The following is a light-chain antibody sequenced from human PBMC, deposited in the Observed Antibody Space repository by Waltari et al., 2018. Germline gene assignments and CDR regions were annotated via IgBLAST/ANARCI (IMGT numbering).Light chain of an antibody. CDR1: QSILYSSNNNNY. V-gene: IGKV4-1*01. J-gene: IGKJ2*01. CDR2: WAS. Sequence: DIVMTQSPDSLAVSLGERATINCKSSQSILYSSNNNNYWAWYQQKPGQPPKLLIYWASTRESGVPDRFTGSGSGTDFALTISSLQAEDVAVYYCQQYYSTPNTFGQGTKLEIK. CDR3: QQYYSTPNT.